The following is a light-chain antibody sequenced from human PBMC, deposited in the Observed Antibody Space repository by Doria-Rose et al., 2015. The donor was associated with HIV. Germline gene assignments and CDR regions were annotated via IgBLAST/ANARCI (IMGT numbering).Light chain of an antibody. CDR2: DGS. CDR1: QSFSSTY. CDR3: HQYGTSWT. V-gene: IGKV3-20*01. Sequence: EIVLTQSPGTLSLSPGERATLSCRASQSFSSTYLAWYQQTPGQAPSLLIYDGSTRATGIPDRLSASGSGTDFTLTINRLEPEDFALYYCHQYGTSWTFGQGTKVEI. J-gene: IGKJ1*01.